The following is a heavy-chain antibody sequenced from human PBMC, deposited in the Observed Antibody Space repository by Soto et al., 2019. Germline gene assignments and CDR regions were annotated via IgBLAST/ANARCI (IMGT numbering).Heavy chain of an antibody. CDR1: GYPFTSYS. Sequence: QVQLVQSGAEVKEPGASVKVSCKASGYPFTSYSFSWVRQAPGQGLEWMGWSSAYNGDTRYAQKFQGRVTMTADPYTDTAYMELRNLRSDDTGVYYWAREGAVVGSAVYYGMDVWGQGTMVTVS. CDR2: SSAYNGDT. D-gene: IGHD2-2*01. J-gene: IGHJ6*02. V-gene: IGHV1-18*04. CDR3: AREGAVVGSAVYYGMDV.